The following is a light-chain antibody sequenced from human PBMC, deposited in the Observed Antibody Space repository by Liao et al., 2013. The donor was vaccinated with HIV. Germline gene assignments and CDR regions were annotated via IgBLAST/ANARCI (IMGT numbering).Light chain of an antibody. CDR2: DDM. CDR3: QAWDTTSLYV. J-gene: IGLJ1*01. CDR1: RLGNKW. V-gene: IGLV3-1*01. Sequence: SYELTQPPSVSVSPGQTANITCSGQRLGNKWTSWYQQRPGQSPILVIYDDMKRPSGIPERFSGSNSGTTATLTISGTQAVDEADYYCQAWDTTSLYVFGTGTKVTV.